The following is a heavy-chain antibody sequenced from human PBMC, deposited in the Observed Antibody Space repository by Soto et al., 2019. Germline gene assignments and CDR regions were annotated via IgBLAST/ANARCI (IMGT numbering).Heavy chain of an antibody. CDR2: ISSNGGST. CDR1: GFTFSSYA. Sequence: TGGSLILSCSASGFTFSSYAMHWVRQAPGKGLEYVSAISSNGGSTYYADSVKGRFTISRDNSKNTLYLQMSSLRAEDTAVYYCVPESTDTYFDYWGQGTLVTVS. V-gene: IGHV3-64D*08. J-gene: IGHJ4*02. D-gene: IGHD1-1*01. CDR3: VPESTDTYFDY.